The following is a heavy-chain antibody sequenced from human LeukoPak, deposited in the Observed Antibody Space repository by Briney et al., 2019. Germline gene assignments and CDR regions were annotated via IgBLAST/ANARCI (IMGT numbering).Heavy chain of an antibody. CDR1: GCSMSSGDYY. J-gene: IGHJ3*02. V-gene: IGHV4-30-4*01. D-gene: IGHD3-22*01. Sequence: PSQTLSLTCTVSGCSMSSGDYYWRWIRQPPGKGLEWIGFIYYSGSTYYNPSLKSRVTISVDTSKNQFSLKLSSVTAADTAVYYCARGHPRPYYYDSSGYHPADAFDIWGQGTMVTVSS. CDR2: IYYSGST. CDR3: ARGHPRPYYYDSSGYHPADAFDI.